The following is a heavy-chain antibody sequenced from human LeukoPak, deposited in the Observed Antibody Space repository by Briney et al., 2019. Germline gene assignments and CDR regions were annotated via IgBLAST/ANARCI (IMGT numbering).Heavy chain of an antibody. V-gene: IGHV3-64D*06. CDR3: VKGLSNSWSAGHFQH. D-gene: IGHD6-13*01. CDR2: ISNNGGST. CDR1: GFTFSDYA. Sequence: GGSLRLSCSASGFTFSDYAMHWVRRAPGKGLEYISTISNNGGSTYYADSVRVRFTISRDNSKSTLFLQMRGLGTEDTAVYYCVKGLSNSWSAGHFQHWGQGTLVTVSS. J-gene: IGHJ1*01.